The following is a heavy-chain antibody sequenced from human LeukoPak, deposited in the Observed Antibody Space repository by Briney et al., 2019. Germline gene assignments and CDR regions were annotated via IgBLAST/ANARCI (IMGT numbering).Heavy chain of an antibody. CDR3: ARGGYYDSSGYYYLDY. D-gene: IGHD3-22*01. V-gene: IGHV1-2*07. CDR2: INPNSGGT. Sequence: ASVKVSCKASGYTFTGYYIHWVRQAPGQGLEWMGWINPNSGGTNYAHKFQGRVTMTRDTSISTAYMELSRLRSDDTAVYYCARGGYYDSSGYYYLDYWGQGTLVTVSS. CDR1: GYTFTGYY. J-gene: IGHJ4*02.